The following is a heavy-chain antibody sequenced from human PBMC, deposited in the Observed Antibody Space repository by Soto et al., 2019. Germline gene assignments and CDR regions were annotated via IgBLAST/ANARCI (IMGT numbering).Heavy chain of an antibody. V-gene: IGHV1-69*01. Sequence: QVQLVQSGAEVKKPGSSVKVSCKASGGTFSSYAISWVRQAPGQGLEWMGGIIPIFGTANYAQKFRGRVTITADESTSTAYMELSSLRSEDTAVYYCARKVRGTTVVTRRDYYGMDVWGQGTTVTVSS. CDR1: GGTFSSYA. J-gene: IGHJ6*02. CDR3: ARKVRGTTVVTRRDYYGMDV. CDR2: IIPIFGTA. D-gene: IGHD4-17*01.